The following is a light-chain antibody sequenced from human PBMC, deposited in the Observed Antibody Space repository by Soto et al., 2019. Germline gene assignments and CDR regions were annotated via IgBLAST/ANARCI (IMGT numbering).Light chain of an antibody. CDR1: SSDVGGYNY. CDR2: EVS. Sequence: QSVLTQPASVSGSPGQSITISCTGTSSDVGGYNYVCWYQHHPGKAPKLIISEVSNRPSGVSDRFSGSKSGNTASLTITGLQAEDEADYYCQSHDSSLSGFYVFGTGTKVTVL. J-gene: IGLJ1*01. CDR3: QSHDSSLSGFYV. V-gene: IGLV2-14*01.